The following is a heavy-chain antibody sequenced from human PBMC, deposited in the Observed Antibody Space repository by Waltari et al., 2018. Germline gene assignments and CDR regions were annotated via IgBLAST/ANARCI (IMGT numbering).Heavy chain of an antibody. J-gene: IGHJ3*02. CDR1: GFTFSSYE. D-gene: IGHD4-17*01. CDR2: ISSSCSSI. Sequence: EVQLVESGGGLVQPGGSLRLSCAASGFTFSSYEMSWVRQAPGTGLEWISYISSSCSSIDYADSVKDRFTISRDNAQNSLHLKMNSLRVEDTAVYYCASSVEVYAFDIWGRGTMVTVSS. CDR3: ASSVEVYAFDI. V-gene: IGHV3-48*03.